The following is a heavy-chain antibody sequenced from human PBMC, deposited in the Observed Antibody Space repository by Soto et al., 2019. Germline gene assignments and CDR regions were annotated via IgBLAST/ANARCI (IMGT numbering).Heavy chain of an antibody. CDR1: GFTFSTFA. CDR2: ITGSGGST. CDR3: AKGLGDYSYSYSCPMDV. Sequence: EVHLLESGGGLVQPGGSLRLSCAASGFTFSTFAMNWVRQAPGKGLEWVSGITGSGGSTYYADSVKGRFTISRDNSENTLYLQMNRLRAEDTAVYYCAKGLGDYSYSYSCPMDVWGQGTTVTVSS. V-gene: IGHV3-23*01. D-gene: IGHD4-17*01. J-gene: IGHJ6*02.